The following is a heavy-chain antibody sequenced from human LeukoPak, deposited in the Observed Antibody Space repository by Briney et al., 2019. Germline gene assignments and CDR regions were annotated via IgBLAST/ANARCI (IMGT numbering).Heavy chain of an antibody. Sequence: GSLRLSCAASGFTFSNNYMSWVRQAPGKGLEWVSVIYSGGSTYYADSVKGRFTISRDTSKNTPSLQMNSLRAEDTAVYYCASLSLGHYWGQGTLVTVSS. V-gene: IGHV3-53*01. CDR2: IYSGGST. CDR1: GFTFSNNY. J-gene: IGHJ4*02. CDR3: ASLSLGHY. D-gene: IGHD6-6*01.